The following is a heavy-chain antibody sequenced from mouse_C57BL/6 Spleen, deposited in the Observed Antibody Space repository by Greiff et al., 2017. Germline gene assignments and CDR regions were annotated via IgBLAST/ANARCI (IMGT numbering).Heavy chain of an antibody. V-gene: IGHV1-50*01. CDR2: IDPSASYT. J-gene: IGHJ2*01. Sequence: VQLQQPGAELVKPGASVKLSCKASGYTFTSYWMQWVKQRPGQGLEWIGEIDPSASYTNYNQKFKGKATLTVDTSSSTAYMQLSSLTSEDSAVYYCARGAQFVDYWGQGTTLTVSS. CDR1: GYTFTSYW. CDR3: ARGAQFVDY.